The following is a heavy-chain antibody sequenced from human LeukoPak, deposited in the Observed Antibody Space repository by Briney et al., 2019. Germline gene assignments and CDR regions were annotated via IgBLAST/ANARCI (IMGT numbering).Heavy chain of an antibody. CDR1: GFTFSSDS. V-gene: IGHV3-7*05. CDR2: IKEDGIDK. J-gene: IGHJ4*02. D-gene: IGHD2-2*02. CDR3: ARYTTLAY. Sequence: PGGSPRLSCAASGFTFSSDSMSWVRQPPGKGLEWVATIKEDGIDKFYVDSVKGRFTISRDNANNSMYLQMNSLRAEDTAVYYCARYTTLAYWGQGTLGPVSS.